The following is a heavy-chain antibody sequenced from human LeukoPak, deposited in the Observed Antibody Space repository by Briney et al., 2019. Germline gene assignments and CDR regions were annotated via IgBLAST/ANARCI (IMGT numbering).Heavy chain of an antibody. CDR2: ISVRSNYI. J-gene: IGHJ4*02. CDR1: GYTFSVYS. Sequence: GGSLRLSCAASGYTFSVYSINWVRQAPGKGLEWVSSISVRSNYIYYADSVRGRFRISRDDARDSLYLQMNSLRAEDTAVYYCVRLRRNSDTSGFYYYYDFWGQGTLVTVSS. CDR3: VRLRRNSDTSGFYYYYDF. V-gene: IGHV3-21*01. D-gene: IGHD3-22*01.